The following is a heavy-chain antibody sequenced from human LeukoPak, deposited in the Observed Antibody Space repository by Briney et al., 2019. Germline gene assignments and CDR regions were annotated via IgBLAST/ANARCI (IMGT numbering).Heavy chain of an antibody. CDR2: IYHSGST. CDR3: AGSGGVARRFDY. Sequence: PSETLSLTCTVSGYSISSGYYWGWIRQPPGKGLEWIGSIYHSGSTYYNPSLKSRVTISVDTSKNQFSLKLSSVTAADTAVYYCAGSGGVARRFDYWGQGTLVTVSS. CDR1: GYSISSGYY. D-gene: IGHD3-16*01. V-gene: IGHV4-38-2*02. J-gene: IGHJ4*02.